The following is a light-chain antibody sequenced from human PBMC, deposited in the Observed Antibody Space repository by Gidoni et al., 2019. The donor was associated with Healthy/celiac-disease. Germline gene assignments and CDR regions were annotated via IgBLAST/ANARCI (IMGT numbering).Light chain of an antibody. J-gene: IGKJ4*01. CDR3: QQYYSTPLT. Sequence: DIVMTQSPDSLAGSRGERTTINCKSSQSVLYSSNNKNYLAWYQQKPGQPPKLLLYWASTRESGVPDRFSGSGSGTDFTLPISSLQAEDVAVYYCQQYYSTPLTFGGGTKVEIK. V-gene: IGKV4-1*01. CDR1: QSVLYSSNNKNY. CDR2: WAS.